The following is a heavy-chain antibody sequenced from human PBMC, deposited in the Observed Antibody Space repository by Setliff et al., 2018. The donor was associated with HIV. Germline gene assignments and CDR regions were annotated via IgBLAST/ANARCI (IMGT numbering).Heavy chain of an antibody. CDR2: IYYSGNT. CDR1: GDSIFTSTYY. CDR3: ARLGRPYSGQGWFDP. V-gene: IGHV4-39*01. Sequence: SETLSLTCSVSGDSIFTSTYYWGWIRQPPGKRLEWIGSIYYSGNTYYNPSLKSRVTISVGTSKNQFFLNLSSVTATDSAVYYCARLGRPYSGQGWFDPWGQETLVTVSS. D-gene: IGHD5-12*01. J-gene: IGHJ5*02.